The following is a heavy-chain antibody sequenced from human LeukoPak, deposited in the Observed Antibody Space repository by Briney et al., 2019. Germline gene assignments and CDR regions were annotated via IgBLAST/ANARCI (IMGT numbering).Heavy chain of an antibody. V-gene: IGHV4-34*12. CDR2: IIRSGST. J-gene: IGHJ4*02. CDR1: GGSFSGYY. Sequence: SETLSLTCAVYGGSFSGYYWSWIRQPPGKGLEWIGEIIRSGSTNYNPSLKSRVTISVDTSKNQFSLKLSSVTAADTAVYYCARSTPSIAALDYWGQGTLVTVSS. CDR3: ARSTPSIAALDY. D-gene: IGHD6-6*01.